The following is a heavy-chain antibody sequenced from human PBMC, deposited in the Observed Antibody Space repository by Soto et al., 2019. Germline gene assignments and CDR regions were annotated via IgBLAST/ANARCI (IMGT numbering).Heavy chain of an antibody. V-gene: IGHV4-34*01. CDR3: ARGKSSGSNYYYYYYYYMDV. J-gene: IGHJ6*03. D-gene: IGHD3-10*01. CDR1: GGSFSGYY. CDR2: INHSGST. Sequence: SETLSLTCAVYGGSFSGYYWSWIRQPPGKGLEWIGEINHSGSTNYNPSLKSRVTISVDTSKNQFSLKLSSVTAADTAVYYCARGKSSGSNYYYYYYYYMDVWGKGTTVTVSS.